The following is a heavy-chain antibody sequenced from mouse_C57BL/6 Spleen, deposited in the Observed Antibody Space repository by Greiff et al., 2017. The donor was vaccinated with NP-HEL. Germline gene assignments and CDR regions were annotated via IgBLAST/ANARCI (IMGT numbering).Heavy chain of an antibody. CDR1: GYTFTSYW. CDR2: IYPSDSEN. J-gene: IGHJ1*03. V-gene: IGHV1-61*01. D-gene: IGHD1-1*01. CDR3: VSITTVVAKGFDV. Sequence: QVQLQQPGAELVRPGSSVKLSCKASGYTFTSYWMDWVKQRPGQGLEWIGNIYPSDSENHYNQKFKDKATLTVDKSSSTAYMQLSSLTSEDSAVYYCVSITTVVAKGFDVWGTGTTVTVSS.